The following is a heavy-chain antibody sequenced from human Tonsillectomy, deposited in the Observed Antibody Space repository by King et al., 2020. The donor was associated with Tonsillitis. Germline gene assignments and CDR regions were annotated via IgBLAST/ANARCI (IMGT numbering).Heavy chain of an antibody. CDR1: GFTFRSYW. V-gene: IGHV3-74*01. Sequence: VPLLASWVVLVPPWVSLRLSFAASGFTFRSYWMPWVRHSPWPGLVWVSRINSDGSSTSYADSVKGRFTLSRDNAKNTLYLPLNSLRAEDTAGDSCGAGGEQNSEGGERNDDGGKGTRGT. CDR3: GAGGEQNSEGGERNDD. J-gene: IGHJ4*02. CDR2: INSDGSST. D-gene: IGHD3-16*01.